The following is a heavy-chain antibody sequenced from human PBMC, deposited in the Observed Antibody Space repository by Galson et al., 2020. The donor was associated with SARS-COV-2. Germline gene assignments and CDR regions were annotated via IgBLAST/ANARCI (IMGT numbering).Heavy chain of an antibody. CDR1: GGSFSGYY. V-gene: IGHV4-34*01. J-gene: IGHJ4*02. CDR3: AREENFFLGVTATRMCYLDY. Sequence: SETLSLTCAVYGGSFSGYYWSWTRQPPGKGLEWIGEINSSGSTNYNPSIKSQVNLTVDTSKNHFSLKLSSVTAADTAVYYCAREENFFLGVTATRMCYLDYWGRGTLATVSS. CDR2: INSSGST. D-gene: IGHD2-21*02.